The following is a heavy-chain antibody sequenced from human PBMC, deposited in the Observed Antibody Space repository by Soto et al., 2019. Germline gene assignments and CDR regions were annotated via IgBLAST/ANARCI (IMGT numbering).Heavy chain of an antibody. CDR2: IYYSGST. J-gene: IGHJ4*02. CDR3: ARDTSSGWPAY. CDR1: GGSISSYY. D-gene: IGHD6-19*01. V-gene: IGHV4-59*01. Sequence: QVQLQESGPGLVKPSETLSLTCTVSGGSISSYYWSWIRQPPGKGLEWIGYIYYSGSTNYNPSLKSRVTLSVDTSKNQFSLKLSSVTAADTAVYYCARDTSSGWPAYWGQGTLVTVSS.